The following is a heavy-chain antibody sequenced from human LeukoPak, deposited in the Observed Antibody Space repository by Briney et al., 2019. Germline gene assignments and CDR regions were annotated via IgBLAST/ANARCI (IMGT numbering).Heavy chain of an antibody. Sequence: GGSLRLSCAVSGFTFSSYSMNWVRQAPGKGLEWVGRIKSRTDGGTTDYAAPVKGRFTISRDDSKNTLYLQMNSLKTEDTAVYYCTTAVYSSSWYRYYFDYWGQGTLVTVSS. D-gene: IGHD6-13*01. CDR3: TTAVYSSSWYRYYFDY. J-gene: IGHJ4*02. CDR1: GFTFSSYS. CDR2: IKSRTDGGTT. V-gene: IGHV3-15*01.